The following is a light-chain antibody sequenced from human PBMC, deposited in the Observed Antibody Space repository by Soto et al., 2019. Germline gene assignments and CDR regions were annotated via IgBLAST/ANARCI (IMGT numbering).Light chain of an antibody. Sequence: DIVMTQAPDTLSVSTKERVTLSCRASRTVSNRLAWYQHKPGQAPRLLISGASTGATGIPPRFRGSGSGTEFTLTVDTLQSEDIAIYYCQQYYLLPVTFGG. CDR3: QQYYLLPVT. J-gene: IGKJ4*01. V-gene: IGKV3-15*01. CDR2: GAS. CDR1: RTVSNR.